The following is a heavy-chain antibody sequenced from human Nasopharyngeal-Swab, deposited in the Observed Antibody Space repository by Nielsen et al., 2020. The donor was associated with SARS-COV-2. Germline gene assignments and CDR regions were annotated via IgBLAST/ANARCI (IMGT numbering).Heavy chain of an antibody. J-gene: IGHJ6*03. CDR3: ARREEAFGYCSGGSCYSYYDYYYYYMDV. CDR2: INTNTGNP. CDR1: GYTFTSYA. V-gene: IGHV7-4-1*01. Sequence: SVKVSCKASGYTFTSYAMNWVRQAPGQGLEWMGWINTNTGNPTYAQGFTGRFVFSLDTSVSTAYLQIGSLKAEDTAVYYCARREEAFGYCSGGSCYSYYDYYYYYMDVWGKGTTVTVSS. D-gene: IGHD2-15*01.